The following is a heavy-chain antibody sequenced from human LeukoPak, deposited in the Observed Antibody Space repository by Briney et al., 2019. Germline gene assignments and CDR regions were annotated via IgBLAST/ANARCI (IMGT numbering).Heavy chain of an antibody. V-gene: IGHV4-61*02. D-gene: IGHD3-10*01. J-gene: IGHJ4*02. CDR3: AREGVGPEKNSLYYYGSEYYFDY. CDR2: IYTSGST. Sequence: ASQTLSLTCTVSGGSISSETYYWTWVRQPAGKGLEWIGRIYTSGSTNYNPSLKSRVTISVDTSKNQFSLKLSSVAAADTAVYYCAREGVGPEKNSLYYYGSEYYFDYWGQGTLVTVSS. CDR1: GGSISSETYY.